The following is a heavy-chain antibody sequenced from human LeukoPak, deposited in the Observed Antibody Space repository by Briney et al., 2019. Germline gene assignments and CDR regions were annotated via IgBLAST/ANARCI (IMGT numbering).Heavy chain of an antibody. D-gene: IGHD5-18*01. V-gene: IGHV4-38-2*01. Sequence: PSETLSLTCAVSGYSISSGYYWGWIRKPPGKGLEWIGSIYHSGSTYYNPSLKSRVTISVDTSKNQFSLKLSSVTAADTAVYYCASSLSIQLLAFDIWGQGTMVTVSS. CDR2: IYHSGST. J-gene: IGHJ3*02. CDR3: ASSLSIQLLAFDI. CDR1: GYSISSGYY.